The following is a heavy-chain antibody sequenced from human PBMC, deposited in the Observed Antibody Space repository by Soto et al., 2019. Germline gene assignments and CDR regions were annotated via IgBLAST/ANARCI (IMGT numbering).Heavy chain of an antibody. CDR2: ISAYNGNT. CDR1: GYTFTSYG. J-gene: IGHJ6*04. V-gene: IGHV1-18*01. D-gene: IGHD3-3*01. Sequence: GASVKVSCKASGYTFTSYGISWVRQAPGQGLEWMGWISAYNGNTNYAQKLQGRVTMTTDTSTSTAYMELRSLRSDDTAVYYCARGGAVSRLLAPPSPYYYYCMEVWGKGPTVTVSS. CDR3: ARGGAVSRLLAPPSPYYYYCMEV.